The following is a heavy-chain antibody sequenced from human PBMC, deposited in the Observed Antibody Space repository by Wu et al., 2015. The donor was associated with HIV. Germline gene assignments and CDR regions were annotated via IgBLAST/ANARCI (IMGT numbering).Heavy chain of an antibody. CDR2: ISAYSGHT. V-gene: IGHV1-18*01. CDR3: ARDRTCSGTSCTSDF. J-gene: IGHJ4*02. Sequence: QVHLVQSGAEVKKPGASVKVSCTASGYNFGIYAVTWVRQAPGQGLEWMGWISAYSGHTYYAQKFQGRATMTTDTSTNTVYLELRSLGSDDTAVYYCARDRTCSGTSCTSDFWGQGTLVTVSS. CDR1: GYNFGIYA. D-gene: IGHD2-2*01.